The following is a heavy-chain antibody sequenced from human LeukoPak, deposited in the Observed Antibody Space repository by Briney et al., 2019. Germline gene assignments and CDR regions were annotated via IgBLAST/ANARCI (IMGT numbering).Heavy chain of an antibody. J-gene: IGHJ4*02. CDR2: ISGSGGST. Sequence: GGSLRLSCAASGFTFSSYAMSWVRQAPGKGLEWVSAISGSGGSTYYADSVKGQFTISRDNSKNTLYLQMNSLRAEDTAVYYCAKGIYYDSSGYRPYYFDYWGQGTLVTVSS. CDR3: AKGIYYDSSGYRPYYFDY. CDR1: GFTFSSYA. V-gene: IGHV3-23*01. D-gene: IGHD3-22*01.